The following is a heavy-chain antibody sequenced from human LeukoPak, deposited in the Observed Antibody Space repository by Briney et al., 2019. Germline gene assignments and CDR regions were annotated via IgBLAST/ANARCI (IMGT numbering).Heavy chain of an antibody. CDR3: ARDHYGSGSYHDY. J-gene: IGHJ4*02. D-gene: IGHD3-10*01. V-gene: IGHV3-7*01. CDR2: IKQDGSEK. CDR1: GFTFSSYA. Sequence: GGSLRLSCAASGFTFSSYAMSWVRQAPGRGLEWEANIKQDGSEKNYVDSVKGRFTISRDNAKNSLYLQMNSLRGEDTAVYYCARDHYGSGSYHDYWGQGTLVTVSS.